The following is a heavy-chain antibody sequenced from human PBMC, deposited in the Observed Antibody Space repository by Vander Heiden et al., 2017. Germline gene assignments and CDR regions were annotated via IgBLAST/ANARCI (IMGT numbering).Heavy chain of an antibody. CDR3: ARGLTMVRGVDY. CDR1: GGSFSGYY. CDR2: INHSGST. Sequence: QVQLQQWGAGLLKPSETLSLTCAVYGGSFSGYYWSWIRQPPGKGLEWIGEINHSGSTNYNPSLKSRVTISVDTSKNQFSLMLSSVTAADTAVYYCARGLTMVRGVDYWGQGTLVTVSS. J-gene: IGHJ4*02. D-gene: IGHD3-10*01. V-gene: IGHV4-34*01.